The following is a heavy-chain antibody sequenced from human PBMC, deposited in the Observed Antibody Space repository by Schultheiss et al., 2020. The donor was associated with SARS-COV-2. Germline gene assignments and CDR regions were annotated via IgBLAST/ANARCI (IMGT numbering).Heavy chain of an antibody. CDR1: GYTFTSYG. CDR3: AKGHVAAPAHGYVY. CDR2: ISAYNGNT. J-gene: IGHJ4*02. Sequence: ASVKVSCKASGYTFTSYGISWVRQAPGQGLEWMGWISAYNGNTNYAQKLQGRVTMTTDTSTSTAYMELRSLRAEDTALYYCAKGHVAAPAHGYVYWGQGTLVTVSS. V-gene: IGHV1-18*01. D-gene: IGHD2-15*01.